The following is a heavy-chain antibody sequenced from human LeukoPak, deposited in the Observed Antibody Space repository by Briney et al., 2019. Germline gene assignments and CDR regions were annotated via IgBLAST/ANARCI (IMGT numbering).Heavy chain of an antibody. CDR1: GFTFSSHA. J-gene: IGHJ5*02. Sequence: GGSLRLSCAASGFTFSSHAMSWVRQPPGKGLEWVAAISNGKTYYADSVRGRFAISRDDSTNAVYLHMNSLRDEDTVLYHCVREAGYCAPVCVKTNWFDPWGQGTLVTVSS. D-gene: IGHD2-15*01. V-gene: IGHV3-23*01. CDR2: ISNGKT. CDR3: VREAGYCAPVCVKTNWFDP.